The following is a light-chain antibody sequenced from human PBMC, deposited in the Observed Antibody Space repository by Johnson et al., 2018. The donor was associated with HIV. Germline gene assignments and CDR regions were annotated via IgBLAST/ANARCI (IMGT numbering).Light chain of an antibody. Sequence: QSVLTQPPSVSAAPGQKVTISCSGSSSNIGNSYVSWYQQLPGTAPKLLIYDNNKRPSGIPDRFSGSKSGQSATLGITGLQTGAEADYYCGTWDSSLSALYVFGTGTKVSVL. J-gene: IGLJ1*01. CDR3: GTWDSSLSALYV. CDR1: SSNIGNSY. V-gene: IGLV1-51*01. CDR2: DNN.